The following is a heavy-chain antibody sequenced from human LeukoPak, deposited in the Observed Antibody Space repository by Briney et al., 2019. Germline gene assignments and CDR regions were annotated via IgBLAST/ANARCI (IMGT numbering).Heavy chain of an antibody. V-gene: IGHV1-69*05. D-gene: IGHD1-26*01. CDR3: ARSGGELLDY. CDR2: IIPIFGTP. CDR1: GGTFSSYA. Sequence: SVKVSCKASGGTFSSYAINWVRQAPGQGPEWMGGIIPIFGTPSYAQKFQGRVRITTDESTSTTYMELSSLRSEDTAVYYCARSGGELLDYWGQGTLVTVSS. J-gene: IGHJ4*02.